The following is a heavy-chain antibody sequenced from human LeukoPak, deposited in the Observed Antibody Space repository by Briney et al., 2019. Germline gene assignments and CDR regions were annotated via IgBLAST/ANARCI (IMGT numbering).Heavy chain of an antibody. J-gene: IGHJ5*02. CDR3: ARTITMVRGVKGEFDP. CDR1: GGSISSYY. CDR2: IYTSGST. Sequence: SETLSLTCTVSGGSISSYYWSWIRQPAGKGLERIGRIYTSGSTNYNPSLKSRVTMSVDTSKNQFSLKLSSVTAADTAVYYCARTITMVRGVKGEFDPWGQGTLVTVSS. V-gene: IGHV4-4*07. D-gene: IGHD3-10*01.